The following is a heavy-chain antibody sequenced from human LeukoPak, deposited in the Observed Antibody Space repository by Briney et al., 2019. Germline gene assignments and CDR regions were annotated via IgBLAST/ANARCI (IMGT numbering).Heavy chain of an antibody. CDR2: ISGSCGST. J-gene: IGHJ4*02. CDR1: GFTFSSYA. Sequence: GGSLRLFCAASGFTFSSYAMIWVRQPPGKGLEGGSAISGSCGSTYYADSVKGRFTISRDNSKNTLYLQMNSLRAEDTAVYYCAKDLSGYVGYWGQGTLVTVSS. CDR3: AKDLSGYVGY. D-gene: IGHD3-9*01. V-gene: IGHV3-23*01.